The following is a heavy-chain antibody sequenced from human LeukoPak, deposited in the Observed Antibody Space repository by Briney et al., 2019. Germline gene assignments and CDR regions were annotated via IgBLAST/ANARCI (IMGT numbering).Heavy chain of an antibody. J-gene: IGHJ4*02. CDR1: GVSISSYY. CDR2: IYYSGST. CDR3: ASTTLGYCSGGSCYSVDY. Sequence: TTSETLSLTCTVSGVSISSYYWSWIRQPPGKGLEWIGYIYYSGSTNYNPSLKSRVTISVDTSKNQFSLKLSSVTAADTAVYYCASTTLGYCSGGSCYSVDYWGQGTLVTVSS. V-gene: IGHV4-59*01. D-gene: IGHD2-15*01.